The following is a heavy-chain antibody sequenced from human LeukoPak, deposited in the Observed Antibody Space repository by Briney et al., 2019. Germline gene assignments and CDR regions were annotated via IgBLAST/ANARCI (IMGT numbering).Heavy chain of an antibody. CDR1: GGSISNTNW. J-gene: IGHJ4*02. CDR3: AREGGPYRPLDY. CDR2: VNLQGST. V-gene: IGHV4-4*02. Sequence: PSETLSLTCAVSGGSISNTNWWTWVRQPPGKGLEWIGEVNLQGSTNYNPSRKSRVAISVDKSENHISLKLTSVTAADTAVYYCAREGGPYRPLDYSGQGTLVTVAS.